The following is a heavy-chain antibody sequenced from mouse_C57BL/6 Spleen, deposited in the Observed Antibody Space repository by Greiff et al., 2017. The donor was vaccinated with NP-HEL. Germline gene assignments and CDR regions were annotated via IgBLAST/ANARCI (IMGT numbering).Heavy chain of an antibody. Sequence: ESGPGLVKPSQSLSLTCSVTGYSITSGYYWNWIRQFPGNKLEWMGYISYDGSNNYNPSLKNRISITRDTSKNQFFLKLNSVTTEDTATYYCARGGLYGSSFDYWGQGTTLTVSS. CDR1: GYSITSGYY. V-gene: IGHV3-6*01. J-gene: IGHJ2*01. CDR3: ARGGLYGSSFDY. D-gene: IGHD1-1*01. CDR2: ISYDGSN.